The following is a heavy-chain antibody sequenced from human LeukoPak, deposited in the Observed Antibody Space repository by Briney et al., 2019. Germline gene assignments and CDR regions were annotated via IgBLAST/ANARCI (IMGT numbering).Heavy chain of an antibody. CDR2: IYYSGST. D-gene: IGHD3-10*01. J-gene: IGHJ5*02. V-gene: IGHV4-59*01. Sequence: SETLSLTCTVSGGSISSYYWSWIRQPPGKGLEWIGYIYYSGSTNYNPSLKSRVTISVDTSKNQFSLKLSSVTAADTAVYYCATMYYYGSEILDPWGQGTLVTVSS. CDR3: ATMYYYGSEILDP. CDR1: GGSISSYY.